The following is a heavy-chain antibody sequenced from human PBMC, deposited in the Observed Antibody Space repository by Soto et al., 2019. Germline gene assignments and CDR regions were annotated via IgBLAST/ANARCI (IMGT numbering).Heavy chain of an antibody. CDR2: IYYSGST. Sequence: SETLSLTCTVSGGSISSGGYYWSWIRQHPGKGLEWIGYIYYSGSTYYNPSLKSRVTISVDTSKNQFSLKLSSVTAADTAVYYCARVDLDPRGSGQYYFDYWGQGTLVTVSS. CDR1: GGSISSGGYY. V-gene: IGHV4-31*03. J-gene: IGHJ4*02. D-gene: IGHD3-3*01. CDR3: ARVDLDPRGSGQYYFDY.